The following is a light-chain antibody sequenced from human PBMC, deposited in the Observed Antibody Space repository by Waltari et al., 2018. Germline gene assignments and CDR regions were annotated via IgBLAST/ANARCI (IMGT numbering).Light chain of an antibody. CDR2: GTS. V-gene: IGKV3-20*01. CDR1: QGVAYNY. J-gene: IGKJ2*01. Sequence: ELVLTQSPGTLSLSPGERVTLSCKASQGVAYNYVAWYQHKSGQAPRLLISGTSNRATGIPESFSGSGSVTDFTLTISRLEPEDSAVYYCLQYGGSPPYTFGPGTRLEI. CDR3: LQYGGSPPYT.